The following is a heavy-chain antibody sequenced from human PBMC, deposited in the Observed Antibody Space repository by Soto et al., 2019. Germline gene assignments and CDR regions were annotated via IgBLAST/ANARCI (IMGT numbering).Heavy chain of an antibody. J-gene: IGHJ4*02. CDR1: GGSISSGGYY. V-gene: IGHV4-31*03. D-gene: IGHD6-13*01. Sequence: TLSLTCTVSGGSISSGGYYLSWIRQHPGKGLEWIGYIYYSGSTYYNPSLKSRVTISVDTSKNQFSLKLSSVTAADTAVYYCARPRRIYSSSWYYFDYWGQGTLVTVSS. CDR2: IYYSGST. CDR3: ARPRRIYSSSWYYFDY.